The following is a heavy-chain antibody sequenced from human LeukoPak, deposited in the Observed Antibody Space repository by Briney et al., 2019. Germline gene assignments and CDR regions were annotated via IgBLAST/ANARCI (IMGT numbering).Heavy chain of an antibody. CDR3: ARGPIPDY. V-gene: IGHV3-21*01. J-gene: IGHJ4*02. CDR2: INSGSSSI. D-gene: IGHD2-2*02. Sequence: PGGSLRLSCAASGFTFSSYSMNWVRQAPGKGLEWVSSINSGSSSIYYADSVKGRFTISRDNAKNLLYLQMNSLRAEDTAVYYCARGPIPDYWGQGTLVTVSS. CDR1: GFTFSSYS.